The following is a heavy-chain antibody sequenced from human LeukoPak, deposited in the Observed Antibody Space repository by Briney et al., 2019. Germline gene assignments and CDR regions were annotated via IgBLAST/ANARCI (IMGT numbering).Heavy chain of an antibody. CDR2: ISWNSGSI. V-gene: IGHV3-9*01. CDR1: GFTFDDYA. D-gene: IGHD3-10*01. J-gene: IGHJ6*02. CDR3: AKDISSGNVPYYYYGMDV. Sequence: GRSLRLSCAASGFTFDDYAMHWVQQAPGKGLEWVSGISWNSGSIGYADSVKGRFTISRDNAKNSLYLQMNSLRAEDTALYYCAKDISSGNVPYYYYGMDVWGQGTTVTVSS.